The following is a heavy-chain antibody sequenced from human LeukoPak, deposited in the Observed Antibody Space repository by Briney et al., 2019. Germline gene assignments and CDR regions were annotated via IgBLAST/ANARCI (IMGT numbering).Heavy chain of an antibody. CDR3: ARHYFYDTFDY. Sequence: SETLSLTCTVSGGSISSTTYYWGWIRHPPGKGLEGIGSIYYSGSTYYSPYLKSRVTISVDTSKNQFSLKLSSVTAADTAVYYCARHYFYDTFDYWGQGTLVTVSS. CDR1: GGSISSTTYY. D-gene: IGHD3-22*01. CDR2: IYYSGST. J-gene: IGHJ4*02. V-gene: IGHV4-39*01.